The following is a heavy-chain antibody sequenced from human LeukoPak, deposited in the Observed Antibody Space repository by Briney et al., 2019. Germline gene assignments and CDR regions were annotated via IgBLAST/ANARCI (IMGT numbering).Heavy chain of an antibody. D-gene: IGHD1-26*01. Sequence: GGSLRLSCAASGFTFSSYAMSWVRQAPGKGLEWVSAISGSGGSTYYADSVKGRFTISRDNSKNTLYLQMNSLRAEDTAVYYCAKNRDEWELLWYFDYWGQGTLVTVSS. CDR1: GFTFSSYA. J-gene: IGHJ4*02. CDR3: AKNRDEWELLWYFDY. V-gene: IGHV3-23*01. CDR2: ISGSGGST.